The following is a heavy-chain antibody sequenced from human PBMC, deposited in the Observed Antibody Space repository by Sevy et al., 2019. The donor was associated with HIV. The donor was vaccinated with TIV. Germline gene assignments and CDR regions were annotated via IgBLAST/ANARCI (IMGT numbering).Heavy chain of an antibody. Sequence: ASVKVSCKASGYTFTGYYMHWVRQAPGQGLEWMGWINPNSGGTNYAQKFQGRVTMTRDTSISTAYMELSRLRSDDTAVYYCARDRRYGGNQLDYWGQGTLVTVSS. CDR3: ARDRRYGGNQLDY. CDR1: GYTFTGYY. V-gene: IGHV1-2*02. CDR2: INPNSGGT. J-gene: IGHJ4*02. D-gene: IGHD4-17*01.